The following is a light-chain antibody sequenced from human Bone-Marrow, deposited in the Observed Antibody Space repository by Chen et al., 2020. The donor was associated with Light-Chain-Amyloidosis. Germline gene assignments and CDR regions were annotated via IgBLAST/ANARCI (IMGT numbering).Light chain of an antibody. J-gene: IGLJ3*02. CDR1: NIGSTS. CDR3: QVWDRSRDRPV. Sequence: YVLTQPSSVSVAPRQTATIACGGNNIGSTSVHWYQQTPGQAPLLVVYDDSDRPSGLPERLSGANSGTTATLTISRVEAGDEADYYCQVWDRSRDRPVFGGGTKLTVL. CDR2: DDS. V-gene: IGLV3-21*02.